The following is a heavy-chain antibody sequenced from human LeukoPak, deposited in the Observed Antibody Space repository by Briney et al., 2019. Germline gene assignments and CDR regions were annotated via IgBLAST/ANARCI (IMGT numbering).Heavy chain of an antibody. D-gene: IGHD2-2*02. J-gene: IGHJ4*02. CDR3: AKALYLGYCSSTSCYSPPDY. V-gene: IGHV3-30*02. CDR2: IRYDGSNK. CDR1: GFTVSSNH. Sequence: PGGSLRLSCAASGFTVSSNHMSWVRQAPGKGLEWVAFIRYDGSNKYYADSVKGRFTISRDNSKNTLYLQMSSLRAEDTAVYYCAKALYLGYCSSTSCYSPPDYWGQGTLVTVSS.